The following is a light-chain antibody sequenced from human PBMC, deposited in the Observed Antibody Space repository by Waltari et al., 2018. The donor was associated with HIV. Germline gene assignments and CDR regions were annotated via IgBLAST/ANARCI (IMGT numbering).Light chain of an antibody. CDR3: QSGDNSGPHVV. CDR2: RDT. J-gene: IGLJ2*01. CDR1: VLSRHY. Sequence: SYELTQPPSLSGSPGQPAGITCSGVVLSRHYSYWYRPKPGQAPVMVMDRDTERPSGIPGRFSGSKSGTTVTLTIGGVQAEDEADYYCQSGDNSGPHVVFGGGTTLTVL. V-gene: IGLV3-25*03.